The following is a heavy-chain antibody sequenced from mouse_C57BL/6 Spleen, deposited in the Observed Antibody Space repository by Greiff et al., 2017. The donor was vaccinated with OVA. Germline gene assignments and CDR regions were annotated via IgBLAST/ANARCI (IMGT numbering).Heavy chain of an antibody. CDR2: INPSTGGT. CDR3: ARSDYGYDGDWFAY. Sequence: DVQLQASGPELVKPGASVKISCKASGYSFTGYYMNWVKQSPEKSLEWIGEINPSTGGTTYNQKFKAKATLTVDKSSSTAYMQLNSLTSEDSAVYYCARSDYGYDGDWFAYWGQGTLVTVSA. CDR1: GYSFTGYY. V-gene: IGHV1-42*01. D-gene: IGHD2-2*01. J-gene: IGHJ3*01.